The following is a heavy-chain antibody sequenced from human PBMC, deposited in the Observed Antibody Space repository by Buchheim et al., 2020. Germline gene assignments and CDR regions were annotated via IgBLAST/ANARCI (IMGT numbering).Heavy chain of an antibody. D-gene: IGHD3-3*01. CDR1: GFTFSSYA. J-gene: IGHJ6*02. CDR2: ISGSGGRT. V-gene: IGHV3-23*01. CDR3: AKDRRRGIFGVGNYYYYGMDV. Sequence: EVQLLESGGGLVQPGGSLRLSCAASGFTFSSYAMSWVRQAPGKGLEWVSAISGSGGRTYYADSVKGRFPISRDNSKHTLYLQMNSLRAEDTAVYYCAKDRRRGIFGVGNYYYYGMDVWGQGTT.